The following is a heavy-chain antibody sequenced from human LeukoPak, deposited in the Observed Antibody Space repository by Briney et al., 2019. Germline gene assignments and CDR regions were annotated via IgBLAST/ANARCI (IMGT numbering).Heavy chain of an antibody. CDR1: GFTFSTYW. J-gene: IGHJ4*02. CDR3: AKSPVRYFDWLSGVYFDY. CDR2: IKQDGSEK. Sequence: GGSLRLSCAASGFTFSTYWMSWVRQAPGKGLEWVANIKQDGSEKYYVDSVKGRFTISRDNSKNTLYLQMNSLRAEDTAVYYCAKSPVRYFDWLSGVYFDYWGQGTLVTVSS. D-gene: IGHD3-9*01. V-gene: IGHV3-7*03.